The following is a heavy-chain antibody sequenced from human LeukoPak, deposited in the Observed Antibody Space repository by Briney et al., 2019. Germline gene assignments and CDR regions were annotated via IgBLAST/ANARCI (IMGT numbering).Heavy chain of an antibody. D-gene: IGHD3-3*01. J-gene: IGHJ4*02. V-gene: IGHV1-2*02. CDR2: INPNSGGT. CDR3: ARTPYYDFWSGSIDYFDY. Sequence: ASVKVSCKASGYTFTGYYMHWVRQAPGQGLEWMGWINPNSGGTNYAQKFQGRVTMTRDTSISTAYMELSRLRSDDTAVYYCARTPYYDFWSGSIDYFDYWGQETLVTVSS. CDR1: GYTFTGYY.